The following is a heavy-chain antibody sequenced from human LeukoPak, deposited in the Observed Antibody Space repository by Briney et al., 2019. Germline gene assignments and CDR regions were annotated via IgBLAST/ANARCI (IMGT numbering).Heavy chain of an antibody. Sequence: PSETLSLTCTVSGGSTSSYYWSWIRQPPGKGLEWIGYIYYSGSTNYNPSLKSRVTISVDTSKNQFSLKLSSVTAADTAVYYCARGSTPRYYYYMDVWGKGTTVTVSS. CDR3: ARGSTPRYYYYMDV. D-gene: IGHD2-2*01. CDR1: GGSTSSYY. J-gene: IGHJ6*03. V-gene: IGHV4-59*01. CDR2: IYYSGST.